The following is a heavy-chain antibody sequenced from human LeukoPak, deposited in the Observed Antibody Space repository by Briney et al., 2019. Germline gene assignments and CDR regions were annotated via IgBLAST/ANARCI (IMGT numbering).Heavy chain of an antibody. D-gene: IGHD3-16*01. J-gene: IGHJ4*02. CDR1: GFTFSSYA. CDR2: ISYDGSNK. Sequence: PGGSLRLSCAASGFTFSSYAMHWVRQAPGKGVEWVAVISYDGSNKYYADSVKGRFTISRDNSKNTLYLQMNSLRAEDTAVYYCASEFGGAEDNFDYWGQGTLVTVSS. CDR3: ASEFGGAEDNFDY. V-gene: IGHV3-30*04.